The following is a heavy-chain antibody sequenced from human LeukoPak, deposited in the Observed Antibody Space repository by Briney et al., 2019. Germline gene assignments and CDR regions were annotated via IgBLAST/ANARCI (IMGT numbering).Heavy chain of an antibody. CDR1: GGSICSYY. Sequence: AETLSLTCSVSGGSICSYYGIWIPHPPGEGGEGIGYIYYSDSTNYNPSLKSRVTRSVDTSKNQFSPKLSSVTAADTAVYYCATRGMDVWGKGTTVTVSS. V-gene: IGHV4-59*08. J-gene: IGHJ6*03. CDR3: ATRGMDV. CDR2: IYYSDST.